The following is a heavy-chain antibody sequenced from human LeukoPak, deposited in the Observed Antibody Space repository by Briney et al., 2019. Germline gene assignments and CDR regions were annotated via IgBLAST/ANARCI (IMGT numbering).Heavy chain of an antibody. CDR1: GGSISSSSSY. CDR2: IYYSGST. V-gene: IGHV4-39*01. Sequence: SETLSLTCTVSGGSISSSSSYWGWIRQPPGKGLEWIGSIYYSGSTYYNPSLKSRVTISVDTSKNQFSLKLSSVTAADTAVYYCARLLAYCGGDCYSGGGRFDYWGQGTLVTVSS. J-gene: IGHJ4*02. D-gene: IGHD2-21*02. CDR3: ARLLAYCGGDCYSGGGRFDY.